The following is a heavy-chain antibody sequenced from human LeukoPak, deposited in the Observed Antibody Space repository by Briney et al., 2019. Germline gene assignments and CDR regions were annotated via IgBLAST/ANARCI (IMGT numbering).Heavy chain of an antibody. D-gene: IGHD6-19*01. CDR3: ARAPNSGWYVDNWFDP. J-gene: IGHJ5*02. CDR2: ISYDGSNK. Sequence: GGSLRLSCAASGFTFSSYAMHWVRQAPGKGLEWVAVISYDGSNKYYADSVKGRFTISRDNSKNTLYLQMNSLRAEDTAVCYCARAPNSGWYVDNWFDPWGQGTLVTVSS. CDR1: GFTFSSYA. V-gene: IGHV3-30-3*01.